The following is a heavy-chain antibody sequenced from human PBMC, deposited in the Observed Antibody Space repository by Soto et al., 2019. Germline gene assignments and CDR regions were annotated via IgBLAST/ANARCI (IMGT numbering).Heavy chain of an antibody. CDR1: GFTFSSYA. CDR3: AADDFWSGSLY. D-gene: IGHD3-3*01. J-gene: IGHJ4*02. Sequence: HPGGSLRLSCGASGFTFSSYAMSWFRQAPGKGLEWVSAISGSGGSTYYADSVKGRFTISRDNSKNTLYLQMNSLRAEDTAVYYCAADDFWSGSLYWGQGTLVTVSS. CDR2: ISGSGGST. V-gene: IGHV3-23*01.